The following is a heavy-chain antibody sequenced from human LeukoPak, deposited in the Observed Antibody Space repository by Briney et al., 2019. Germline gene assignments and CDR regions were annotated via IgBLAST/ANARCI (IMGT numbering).Heavy chain of an antibody. D-gene: IGHD2-2*01. CDR3: AKGGVVVPARFDYYYYYMDV. CDR1: GFTFSSYA. CDR2: ISGSGGST. Sequence: PGGSLRLSCAASGFTFSSYAMSWVRQAPGKGLEWVSAISGSGGSTYYADSVKGRFTISRDNSKNTLYLQMNSLRAEDTAVYYCAKGGVVVPARFDYYYYYMDVWGKGTTVTVSS. J-gene: IGHJ6*03. V-gene: IGHV3-23*01.